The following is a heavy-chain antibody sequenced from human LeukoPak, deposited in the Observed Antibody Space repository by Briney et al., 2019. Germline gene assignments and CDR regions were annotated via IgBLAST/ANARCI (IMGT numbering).Heavy chain of an antibody. J-gene: IGHJ4*02. CDR3: MRDLSN. D-gene: IGHD3-3*02. CDR2: IYHSGST. Sequence: SETLSLTCAVSGYSISSGYYWGWVRQPPGRGLEWIGNIYHSGSTSYNPSLKSRVTISLDTSNKHFSLKLNSVIAADTAVYYCMRDLSNWGQGTLVTVSS. CDR1: GYSISSGYY. V-gene: IGHV4-38-2*02.